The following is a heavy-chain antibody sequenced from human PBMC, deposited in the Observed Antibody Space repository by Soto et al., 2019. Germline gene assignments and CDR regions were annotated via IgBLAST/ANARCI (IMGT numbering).Heavy chain of an antibody. V-gene: IGHV3-30-3*01. Sequence: LVNSGGGVVQPGRSLRLSCAASGFTFSSYAMHWVRQAPGKGLEWVAVISYDGSNKYYADSVKGRFTISRDNSKNTLYLQMNSLRAEDTAVYYCARDLASPSQSRPPNIAVAGACDYWGQGTLVTVSS. CDR3: ARDLASPSQSRPPNIAVAGACDY. CDR1: GFTFSSYA. D-gene: IGHD6-19*01. CDR2: ISYDGSNK. J-gene: IGHJ4*02.